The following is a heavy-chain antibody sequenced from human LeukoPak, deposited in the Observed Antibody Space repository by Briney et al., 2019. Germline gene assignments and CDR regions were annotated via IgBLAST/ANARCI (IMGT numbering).Heavy chain of an antibody. V-gene: IGHV4-59*08. CDR2: IFYSGST. D-gene: IGHD7-27*01. Sequence: SETLSLTCTVSGGSISSNYWSWIRQPPGKGLEWIGHIFYSGSTTYNPSLRSRVTISVDTSKNQFSLKLSSATAADTAVYYCARSNWGLTAFDIWGQGTMVTVSS. CDR3: ARSNWGLTAFDI. J-gene: IGHJ3*02. CDR1: GGSISSNY.